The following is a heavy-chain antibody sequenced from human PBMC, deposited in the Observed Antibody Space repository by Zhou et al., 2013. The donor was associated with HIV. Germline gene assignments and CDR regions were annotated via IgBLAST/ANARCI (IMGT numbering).Heavy chain of an antibody. CDR2: MNPNSGNT. CDR1: GYTFTSYD. CDR3: ARGRLQSTTHYYYYYYMDV. Sequence: QVQLVQSGAEVKKPGASVKVSCKASGYTFTSYDINWVRQATGQGLEWMGWMNPNSGNTGYAQKFQGRVTITRNTSISTAYMELSSLRSEDTAVYYCARGRLQSTTHYYYYYYMDVWGKGTTVTVSS. D-gene: IGHD4-4*01. V-gene: IGHV1-8*03. J-gene: IGHJ6*03.